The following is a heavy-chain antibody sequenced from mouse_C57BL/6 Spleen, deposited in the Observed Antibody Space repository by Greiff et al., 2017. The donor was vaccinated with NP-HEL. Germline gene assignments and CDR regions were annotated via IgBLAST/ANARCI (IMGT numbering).Heavy chain of an antibody. J-gene: IGHJ3*01. CDR1: GFTFSSYT. D-gene: IGHD3-3*01. V-gene: IGHV5-9*01. Sequence: EVNVVESGGGLVKPGGSLKLSCAASGFTFSSYTMSWVRQTPEKRLEWVATISGGGGNTYYPDSVKGRFTISRDNARNTLYLQMSSLTSEDAALYYCARGTEQAWFAYWGQGTLVTVSA. CDR2: ISGGGGNT. CDR3: ARGTEQAWFAY.